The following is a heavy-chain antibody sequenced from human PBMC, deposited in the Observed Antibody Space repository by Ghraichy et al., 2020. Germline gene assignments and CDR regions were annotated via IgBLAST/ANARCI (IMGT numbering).Heavy chain of an antibody. CDR2: ISTTSAYI. CDR3: ARDWGNDILTGYFNSDAFDL. CDR1: GFDFSSFS. V-gene: IGHV3-21*01. J-gene: IGHJ3*01. Sequence: GGSLRLSCVASGFDFSSFSMNWVRQAPGKGLEWVASISTTSAYIYYADSMKGRFTISRDNAKRSLFLQMNSLKAEDTAVYFCARDWGNDILTGYFNSDAFDLWGEGTMVTVSS. D-gene: IGHD3-9*01.